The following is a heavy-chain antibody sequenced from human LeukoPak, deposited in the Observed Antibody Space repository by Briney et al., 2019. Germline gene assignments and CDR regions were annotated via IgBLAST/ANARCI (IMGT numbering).Heavy chain of an antibody. Sequence: SQTLSLTCAVSGGSISSGGYYWSWIRQPPGKGLGWIGYIYYSGSTNYNPSLKSRVTISVDTSKNQFSLKLSSVTAADTAVYYCASAVVAAEGYFDYWGQGTLVTVSS. CDR3: ASAVVAAEGYFDY. CDR1: GGSISSGGYY. D-gene: IGHD2-15*01. CDR2: IYYSGST. J-gene: IGHJ4*02. V-gene: IGHV4-61*08.